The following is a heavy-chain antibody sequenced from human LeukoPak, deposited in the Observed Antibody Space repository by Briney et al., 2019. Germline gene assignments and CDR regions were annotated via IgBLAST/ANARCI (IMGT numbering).Heavy chain of an antibody. CDR2: IKSNPDGGTT. J-gene: IGHJ3*02. CDR1: GFTFTNAW. CDR3: STEPYYIDRSNNRNDAFDI. Sequence: PGGCLRLSCAVAGFTFTNAWMSWVRQAPGKALEWVGRIKSNPDGGTTDYAAPVKGRFIISKDDSKNSLYLQMNSLKMEDTAMYYCSTEPYYIDRSNNRNDAFDIWGQGTMVTVSS. D-gene: IGHD3-22*01. V-gene: IGHV3-15*01.